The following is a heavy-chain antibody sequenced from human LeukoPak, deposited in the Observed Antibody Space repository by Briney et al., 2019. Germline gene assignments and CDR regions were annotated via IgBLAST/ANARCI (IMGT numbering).Heavy chain of an antibody. D-gene: IGHD1-26*01. V-gene: IGHV3-7*03. CDR3: AKEPYVYSSSPDY. CDR1: GFTFGSYW. CDR2: IKQDGSEK. Sequence: GGSLRLSFAASGFTFGSYWMSWVRQAPGKGLEWVANIKQDGSEKYYVDSVKGRSTISRDNSKNMLFLQMHSLRAEDSAVYYCAKEPYVYSSSPDYWGQGTLVTVSS. J-gene: IGHJ4*02.